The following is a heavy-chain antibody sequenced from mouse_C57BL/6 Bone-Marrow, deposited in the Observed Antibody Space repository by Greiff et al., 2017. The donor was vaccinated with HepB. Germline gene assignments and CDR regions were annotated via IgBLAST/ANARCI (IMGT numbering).Heavy chain of an antibody. V-gene: IGHV1-7*01. J-gene: IGHJ3*01. D-gene: IGHD2-2*01. CDR1: CYSFTCSW. Sequence: VPLQASGAELATPGASVPLSCKSSCYSFTCSWLHLLTQRPGQGLEWIGYINPSSGYTKYNQKFKDKATLTADKSSGTAYMQLSSLTYEDSAVYYCARGEGYDGAWFAYWGQGTLCTVSA. CDR3: ARGEGYDGAWFAY. CDR2: INPSSGYT.